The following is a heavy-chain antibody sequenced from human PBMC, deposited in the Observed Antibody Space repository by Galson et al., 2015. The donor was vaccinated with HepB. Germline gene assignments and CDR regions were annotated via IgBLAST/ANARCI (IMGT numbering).Heavy chain of an antibody. CDR2: ITPSGDNT. J-gene: IGHJ4*02. V-gene: IGHV3-23*01. Sequence: CAASGFTFSYYAMSWVRQAPGKGLEWISAITPSGDNTYSADSLKGRFTISRDNSQNTVFLQMDSLRADDTAIYFCAKVFPEKTDGWYRQALYYFDSWGQGTRVTVSS. CDR1: GFTFSYYA. D-gene: IGHD6-19*01. CDR3: AKVFPEKTDGWYRQALYYFDS.